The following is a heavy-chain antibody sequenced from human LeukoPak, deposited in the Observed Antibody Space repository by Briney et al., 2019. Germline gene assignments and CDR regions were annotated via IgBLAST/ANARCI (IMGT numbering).Heavy chain of an antibody. J-gene: IGHJ4*02. D-gene: IGHD2-21*02. Sequence: SVKLSCNASGGTFSSYAISWVRQAPGQGLEWMGRIIPIFGTANYAQKFQGRVTITTDESTSTAYMELSSLRSEDTAVYYCARDSSPEYCGGDCSSYYFDYWGQGTLVTVSS. V-gene: IGHV1-69*05. CDR3: ARDSSPEYCGGDCSSYYFDY. CDR1: GGTFSSYA. CDR2: IIPIFGTA.